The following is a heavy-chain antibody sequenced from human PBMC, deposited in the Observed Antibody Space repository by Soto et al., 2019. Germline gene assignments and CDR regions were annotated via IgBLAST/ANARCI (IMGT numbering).Heavy chain of an antibody. CDR2: IYPGDSDT. Sequence: PGESLKISCKGSGSTFTTYWIAWVRQMPGKGLEWMGIIYPGDSDTRYNPSFQGQVITSANKSISTVYLQWRSLKASDTAIYYCARHPHGMDVWGQGTTVTVSS. CDR3: ARHPHGMDV. CDR1: GSTFTTYW. V-gene: IGHV5-51*01. J-gene: IGHJ6*02.